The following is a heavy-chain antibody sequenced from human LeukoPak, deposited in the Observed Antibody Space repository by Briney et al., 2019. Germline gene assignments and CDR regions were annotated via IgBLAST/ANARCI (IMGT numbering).Heavy chain of an antibody. Sequence: QSGGSLRLSCAASGFTFSSYWMSWVRQAPGKGLEWVANIKQDGSEKYYVDSVKGRFIISRDNAKNSLYLQMNSLRADDTAVYYCARDRGYCTSTSCPLFDYWGQGTRVTVSS. J-gene: IGHJ4*02. D-gene: IGHD2-2*01. CDR3: ARDRGYCTSTSCPLFDY. V-gene: IGHV3-7*03. CDR2: IKQDGSEK. CDR1: GFTFSSYW.